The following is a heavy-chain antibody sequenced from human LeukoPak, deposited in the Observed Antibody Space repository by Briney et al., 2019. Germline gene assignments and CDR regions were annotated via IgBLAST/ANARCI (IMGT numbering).Heavy chain of an antibody. Sequence: GGSLRLSCVESGFTPSNYGMHWVRQAPGQGLEWMGWINPNSGGTNYAQKFQGRVSVTRDTSISTAYMELSRLRSDDTAVYYCARERLKWLAYHPDYWGQGTLVTVSS. CDR3: ARERLKWLAYHPDY. CDR2: INPNSGGT. J-gene: IGHJ4*02. D-gene: IGHD6-19*01. V-gene: IGHV1-2*02. CDR1: GFTPSNYG.